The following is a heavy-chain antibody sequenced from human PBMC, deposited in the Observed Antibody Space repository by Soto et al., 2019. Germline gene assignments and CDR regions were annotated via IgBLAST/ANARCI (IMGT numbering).Heavy chain of an antibody. CDR3: ARVSMVRGVIVLGWFDP. CDR2: INPSGGST. J-gene: IGHJ5*02. D-gene: IGHD3-10*01. V-gene: IGHV1-46*03. Sequence: ASVKVSCKASGYTFTSYYMHWVRQAPGQGLEWMGIINPSGGSTSYAQKFQGRVTMTRDTSTSTVYMELSSLRSEDTAVYYCARVSMVRGVIVLGWFDPWGQGTLVTVSS. CDR1: GYTFTSYY.